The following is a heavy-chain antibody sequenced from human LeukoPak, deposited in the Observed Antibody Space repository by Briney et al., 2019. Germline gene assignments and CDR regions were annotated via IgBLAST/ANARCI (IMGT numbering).Heavy chain of an antibody. CDR1: GYTFTSYG. J-gene: IGHJ4*02. CDR3: AREVHGDRTPDY. D-gene: IGHD4-17*01. CDR2: ISAYNGNT. V-gene: IGHV1-18*01. Sequence: GASVKVSCKASGYTFTSYGISWVRQAPGQGLEWMGWISAYNGNTNYAQKLKGRLTMTTDTSTSTAYMELRSLRSDDTAVYYCAREVHGDRTPDYWRQGTLVTVSS.